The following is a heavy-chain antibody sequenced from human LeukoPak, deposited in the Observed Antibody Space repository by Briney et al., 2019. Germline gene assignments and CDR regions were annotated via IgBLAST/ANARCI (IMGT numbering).Heavy chain of an antibody. D-gene: IGHD2-15*01. CDR2: INPSGGST. CDR3: ARDRPHQGSRLLTYYYYYGMDV. Sequence: GASVKVSCKASGYTFTSYYMHWVRQAPGQGLEWMGIINPSGGSTSYAQKFQGRVTMTRDTSTSTVYMELSSLRSEDTAVYYCARDRPHQGSRLLTYYYYYGMDVWGQGTTVTVSS. J-gene: IGHJ6*02. V-gene: IGHV1-46*01. CDR1: GYTFTSYY.